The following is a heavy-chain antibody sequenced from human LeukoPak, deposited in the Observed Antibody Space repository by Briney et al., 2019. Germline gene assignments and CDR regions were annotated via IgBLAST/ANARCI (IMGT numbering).Heavy chain of an antibody. Sequence: PSETLSLTCTVSGGSISSNTYYWGWIRQPPGKGLEWIGSIYYIGGTNYNPSLRSRVTMSLDTSKNQLSLKLRSVTAADTAVYYCARPDDRGYSYGYVHWGQGTLVTVSS. CDR3: ARPDDRGYSYGYVH. D-gene: IGHD5-18*01. CDR2: IYYIGGT. V-gene: IGHV4-39*07. J-gene: IGHJ4*02. CDR1: GGSISSNTYY.